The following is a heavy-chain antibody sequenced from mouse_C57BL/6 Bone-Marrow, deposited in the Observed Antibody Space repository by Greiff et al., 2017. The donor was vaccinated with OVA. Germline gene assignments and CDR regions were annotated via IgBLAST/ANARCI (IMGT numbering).Heavy chain of an antibody. Sequence: VQLQQPGAELVRPGSSVKLSCKASGYTFTSYCMDWVKQRPGQGLEWIGNIYPSDSETHYNQKFKDKATLTVDKSSSTAYMQLSSLTSEDSAVYYCARVNWDAGYYFDYWGQGTTLTVSS. CDR3: ARVNWDAGYYFDY. CDR1: GYTFTSYC. CDR2: IYPSDSET. V-gene: IGHV1-61*01. J-gene: IGHJ2*01. D-gene: IGHD4-1*01.